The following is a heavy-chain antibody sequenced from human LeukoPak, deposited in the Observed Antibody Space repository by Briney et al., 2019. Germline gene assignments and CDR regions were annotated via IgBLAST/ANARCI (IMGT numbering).Heavy chain of an antibody. V-gene: IGHV3-30*18. CDR2: ISYDGSNK. Sequence: GGSLRLSCAASGFTFSSYAMHWVRQAPGKGLEWVAGISYDGSNKYYADSVKGRFTISRDNSKNTLYLQMNSLRTEDTAVYYCAKDPGRVGASPFDYWGQGTLVTVSS. CDR3: AKDPGRVGASPFDY. D-gene: IGHD1-26*01. J-gene: IGHJ4*02. CDR1: GFTFSSYA.